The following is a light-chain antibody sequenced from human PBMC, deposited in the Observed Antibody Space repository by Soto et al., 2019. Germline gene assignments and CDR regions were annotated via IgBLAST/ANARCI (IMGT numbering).Light chain of an antibody. V-gene: IGKV3-20*01. CDR3: QHHGT. CDR2: GAS. J-gene: IGKJ1*01. Sequence: EGVLTQSPGTLSLSPGERAILSCRASQSVTSNSLAWYQQKPGQPPRLLIHGASSRASGIPDRFSGSGSVTDFTLTISSLVREDFAVYYCQHHGTFGQGTKVEVK. CDR1: QSVTSNS.